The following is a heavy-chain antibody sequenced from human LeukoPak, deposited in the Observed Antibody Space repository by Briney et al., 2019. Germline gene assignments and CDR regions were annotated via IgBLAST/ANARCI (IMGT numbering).Heavy chain of an antibody. CDR2: INPSGGST. CDR3: ATDSCSSTSCYVSLAYYGMDV. Sequence: ASVKVSCKASGYTFTSYYMHWVRQAPGQGLEWMGIINPSGGSTSYAQKFQGRVTMTRDTSTSTVYMELSSLRSEDTAVYYCATDSCSSTSCYVSLAYYGMDVWGQGTTVTVSS. CDR1: GYTFTSYY. V-gene: IGHV1-46*01. D-gene: IGHD2-2*01. J-gene: IGHJ6*01.